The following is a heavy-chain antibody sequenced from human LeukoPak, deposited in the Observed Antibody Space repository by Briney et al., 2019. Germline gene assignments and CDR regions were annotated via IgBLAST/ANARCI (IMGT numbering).Heavy chain of an antibody. J-gene: IGHJ4*02. CDR1: GFPFSSHA. V-gene: IGHV3-23*01. D-gene: IGHD3-9*01. Sequence: GGSLRLSCAASGFPFSSHAMSWVRQAPGKGLKWFSGISGGGGTTYYADSVKGRFTISRDNSRNTLYLQMSTLRDEDTAVYYCAKDGGVTGYYSRGYLDYWGQGTLVTVSS. CDR2: ISGGGGTT. CDR3: AKDGGVTGYYSRGYLDY.